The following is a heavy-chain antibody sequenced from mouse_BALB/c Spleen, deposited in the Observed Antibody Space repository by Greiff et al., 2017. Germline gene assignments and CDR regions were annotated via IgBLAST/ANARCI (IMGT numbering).Heavy chain of an antibody. CDR2: IYPYNGGT. J-gene: IGHJ2*01. CDR3: ARDYRYDEGFDY. D-gene: IGHD2-14*01. CDR1: GYTFTDYN. Sequence: EVQLQQSGPELVKPGASVKISCKASGYTFTDYNMHWVKQSHGKSLEWIGYIYPYNGGTGYNQKFKSKATLTVDNSSSKAYMELRSLTSEDSAVYYCARDYRYDEGFDYWGQGTTLTVSS. V-gene: IGHV1S29*02.